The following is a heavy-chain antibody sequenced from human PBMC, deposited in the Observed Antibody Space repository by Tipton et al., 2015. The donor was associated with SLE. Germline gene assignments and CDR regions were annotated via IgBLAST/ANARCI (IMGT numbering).Heavy chain of an antibody. J-gene: IGHJ4*02. D-gene: IGHD6-13*01. CDR2: IYSSGRT. V-gene: IGHV4-4*07. Sequence: LRLSCTVSGGSISNYYWNWIRQPAGKALEWIGRIYSSGRTKYNPSLKSRVTMSVDTSKNQFSLELTSVTAADTAVYYCARYSSSEGYFDYWGQGTLVTVSS. CDR3: ARYSSSEGYFDY. CDR1: GGSISNYY.